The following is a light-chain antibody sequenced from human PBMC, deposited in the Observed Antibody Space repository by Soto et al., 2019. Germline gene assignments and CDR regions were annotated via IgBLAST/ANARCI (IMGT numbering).Light chain of an antibody. CDR1: QSVSSSY. CDR2: GAS. V-gene: IGKV3-20*01. CDR3: QQYGSSPFFT. J-gene: IGKJ3*01. Sequence: EIVLTQSPGTLSLSPGERATLSCRASQSVSSSYLAWYQQKPGQAPRLLIYGASSRATGIPDRFSGSGSGTDFTLTVSRLEPEDVAVYYCQQYGSSPFFTFGPGTTVDIK.